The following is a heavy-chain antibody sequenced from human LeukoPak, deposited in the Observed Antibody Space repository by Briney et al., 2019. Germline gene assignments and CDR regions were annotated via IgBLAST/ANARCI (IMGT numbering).Heavy chain of an antibody. Sequence: PSETLSLTCSVSGDSISIYYWSWIRQPPGKGLQWIGYINYSGSTNYNPSLKSRVTVSVDTSKNQFSLKLSSVTAADTAVYYCARGASIAARSGPSPFDYWGQGTLVTVSS. D-gene: IGHD6-6*01. J-gene: IGHJ4*02. CDR1: GDSISIYY. CDR3: ARGASIAARSGPSPFDY. V-gene: IGHV4-59*12. CDR2: INYSGST.